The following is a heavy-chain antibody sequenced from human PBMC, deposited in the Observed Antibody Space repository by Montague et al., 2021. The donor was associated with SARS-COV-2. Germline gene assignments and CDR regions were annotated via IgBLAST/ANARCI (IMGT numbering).Heavy chain of an antibody. D-gene: IGHD6-19*01. CDR3: ARGQIVSTMRRARGWRGGFDV. CDR1: GRPFSGYY. CDR2: MNHRGGA. Sequence: SETLSLTCAVYGRPFSGYYWNWVRQSPGKGLEWIGEMNHRGGANYNPSLGSRVTMSGGMSTTQFFLTLNSVTAADAAVSYCARGQIVSTMRRARGWRGGFDVWGQGTTVTVSS. J-gene: IGHJ6*02. V-gene: IGHV4-34*01.